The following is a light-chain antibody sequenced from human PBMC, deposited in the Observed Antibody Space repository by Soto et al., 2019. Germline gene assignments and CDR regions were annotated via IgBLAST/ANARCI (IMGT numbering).Light chain of an antibody. CDR2: GAA. CDR1: QSVSSSS. CDR3: QQYGSSLIT. Sequence: EIVLTQSPGTLSLSPGERATLSCRASQSVSSSSLAWYQQKPGQAPALLIYGAASRATGIPDRFRGSGSGTDFTLIINRLEPEDFAVYYCQQYGSSLITFGQGTRLEIK. V-gene: IGKV3-20*01. J-gene: IGKJ5*01.